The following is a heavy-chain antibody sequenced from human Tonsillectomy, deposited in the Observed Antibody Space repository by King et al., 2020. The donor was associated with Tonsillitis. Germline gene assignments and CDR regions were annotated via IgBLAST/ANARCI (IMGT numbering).Heavy chain of an antibody. CDR3: ARDRRVYDSSCYSIFLFDY. CDR2: INPNSGGT. J-gene: IGHJ4*02. D-gene: IGHD3-22*01. CDR1: GYTFTGYY. V-gene: IGHV1-2*02. Sequence: VQLVESGAEVKKPGASVKVSCKASGYTFTGYYMHWVRQAPGQGLEWMGWINPNSGGTNYAQKFQGRVTMTRDTSISTAYMELSRLRSDDTAVYYCARDRRVYDSSCYSIFLFDYWGQGTLVTVSS.